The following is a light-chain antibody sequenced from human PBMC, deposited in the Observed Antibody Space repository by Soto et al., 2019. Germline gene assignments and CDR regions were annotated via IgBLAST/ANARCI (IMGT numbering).Light chain of an antibody. J-gene: IGKJ5*01. CDR1: QSVGSS. CDR3: QQRSDLIT. CDR2: DAS. V-gene: IGKV3-11*01. Sequence: EIVLTQSPATLSLSPGERATLSCRASQSVGSSLAWYQQKPGQAPRLLIYDASSRATGLPARFSGGGSGTDFTLTITTLEPEYFAVYYCQQRSDLITFGQGTRLEIK.